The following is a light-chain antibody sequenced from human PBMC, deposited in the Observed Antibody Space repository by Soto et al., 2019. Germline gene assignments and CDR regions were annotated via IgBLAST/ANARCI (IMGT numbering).Light chain of an antibody. J-gene: IGKJ2*01. CDR1: QSVSSSH. CDR2: GAS. V-gene: IGKV3-20*01. Sequence: EIVLTQSPGTLSSSPGERATLSCRASQSVSSSHLAWYQQKPGQAPRLLIYGASSRATGIPDRFSGSGSGTDLTLTISRLEPEDFAVYFCQQYGDSPMYTFGQGTKLEI. CDR3: QQYGDSPMYT.